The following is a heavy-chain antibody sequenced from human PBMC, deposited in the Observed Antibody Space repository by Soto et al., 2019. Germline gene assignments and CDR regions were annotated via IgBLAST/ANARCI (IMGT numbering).Heavy chain of an antibody. CDR2: IIPIFGTA. CDR3: ARGERGSYCSSTSCYYGMDV. V-gene: IGHV1-69*06. D-gene: IGHD2-2*01. Sequence: SSVRVSCKASGATFRCYSISCVQQAPGQGLEWMGGIIPIFGTANYAQKFQGRVTITADKSTSTAYMELSSLRSEDTAVYYCARGERGSYCSSTSCYYGMDVWGQGTTVTVSS. J-gene: IGHJ6*02. CDR1: GATFRCYS.